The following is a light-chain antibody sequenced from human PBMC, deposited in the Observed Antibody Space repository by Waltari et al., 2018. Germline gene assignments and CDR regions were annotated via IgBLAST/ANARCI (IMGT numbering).Light chain of an antibody. CDR1: QSIGRY. Sequence: EIVLTQSPATLSLSPRDTATLSCRASQSIGRYLAWYQQKPDQAPRLLIYGASSRATGIPDRFSGSGSGTDFSLTSSRLEPEDFAVYYWQNNERLPGTFGEGTKVEIK. V-gene: IGKV3-20*01. J-gene: IGKJ1*01. CDR3: QNNERLPGT. CDR2: GAS.